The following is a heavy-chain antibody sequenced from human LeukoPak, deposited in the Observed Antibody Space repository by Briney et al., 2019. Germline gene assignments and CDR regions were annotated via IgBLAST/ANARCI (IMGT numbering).Heavy chain of an antibody. CDR3: AKGTAGEAFDI. V-gene: IGHV3-21*04. D-gene: IGHD6-13*01. J-gene: IGHJ3*02. CDR2: ISSGSSFI. CDR1: GFTFSRYS. Sequence: GGSLRLSCVASGFTFSRYSMNWVRQAPGKGLEWVSSISSGSSFIYYADSVKGRFTISRDNAKNTLYLQTNSLRAEDTAVYYCAKGTAGEAFDIWGQGTMVTVSS.